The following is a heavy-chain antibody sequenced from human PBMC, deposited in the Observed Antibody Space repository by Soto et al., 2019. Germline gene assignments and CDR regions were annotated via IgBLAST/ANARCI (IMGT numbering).Heavy chain of an antibody. J-gene: IGHJ6*02. D-gene: IGHD3-10*01. CDR3: ARDTTEYYYGSGSSDYYGMDV. CDR1: GFTFSSYE. V-gene: IGHV3-48*03. CDR2: ISSSGSTI. Sequence: SGFTFSSYEMNWVRQAPGKGLEWVSYISSSGSTIYYADSVKGRFTISRDNAKNSLYLQMNSLRAEDTAVYYCARDTTEYYYGSGSSDYYGMDVWGQGTTVTSP.